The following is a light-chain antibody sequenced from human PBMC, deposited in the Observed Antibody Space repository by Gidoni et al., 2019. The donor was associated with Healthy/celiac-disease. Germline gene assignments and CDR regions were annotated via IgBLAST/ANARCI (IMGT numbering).Light chain of an antibody. Sequence: AIHTNQHPSSLSASVGDRVTITCRASQGIRNDLGWYQQQPGKAPKLLIYAASSLQSGVPSRFSGSGSCTDFTLTISSLQPEDFATYYCLQDYNYPRTFXGXTKVEIK. J-gene: IGKJ4*01. V-gene: IGKV1-6*01. CDR2: AAS. CDR1: QGIRND. CDR3: LQDYNYPRT.